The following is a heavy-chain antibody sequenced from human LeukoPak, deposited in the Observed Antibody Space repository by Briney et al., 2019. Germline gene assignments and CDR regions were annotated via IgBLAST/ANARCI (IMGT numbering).Heavy chain of an antibody. V-gene: IGHV4-59*12. D-gene: IGHD2-15*01. CDR2: IYYSEGT. Sequence: SETLSLTCTVSGGSISSYYWSWIRQPPGKGLEWIGSIYYSEGTYYNPSLKSRVTISIDTSKNQFSLKLNSVTAADTAVYYCARDRYCSGRSCYGPPDYWGQGVLVTVSS. J-gene: IGHJ4*02. CDR1: GGSISSYY. CDR3: ARDRYCSGRSCYGPPDY.